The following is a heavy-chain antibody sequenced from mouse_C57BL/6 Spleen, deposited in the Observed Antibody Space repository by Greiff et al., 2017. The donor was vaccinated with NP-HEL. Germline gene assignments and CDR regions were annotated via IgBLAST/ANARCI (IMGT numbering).Heavy chain of an antibody. J-gene: IGHJ3*01. CDR2: ISDGGSYT. CDR3: ARGDSSGPAWFAY. Sequence: EVQLVESGGGLVKPGGSLKLSCAASGFTFSSYAMSWVRQTPEKRLEWVATISDGGSYTYYPDNVKGRFTISRDNAKNNLYLQMSHLKSEDTAMYYCARGDSSGPAWFAYWGQGTLVTVSA. CDR1: GFTFSSYA. V-gene: IGHV5-4*01. D-gene: IGHD3-2*02.